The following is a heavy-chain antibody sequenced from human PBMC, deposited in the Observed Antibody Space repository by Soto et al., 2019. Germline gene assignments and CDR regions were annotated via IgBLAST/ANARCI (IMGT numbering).Heavy chain of an antibody. J-gene: IGHJ4*02. Sequence: PSETLPFTCTVPVAYVNGYYWNCTRQSSGKGLEWIGYVYSSGYTNYNPSLKTRVTMSVDTSKNQFSLTLKSVSAADTAIYYCARGSANEKSFGFEYWGQGNLVTVSS. V-gene: IGHV4-59*02. CDR2: VYSSGYT. CDR3: ARGSANEKSFGFEY. D-gene: IGHD3-10*01. CDR1: VAYVNGYY.